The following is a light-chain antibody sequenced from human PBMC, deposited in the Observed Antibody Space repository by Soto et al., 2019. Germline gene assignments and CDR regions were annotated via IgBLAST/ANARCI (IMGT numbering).Light chain of an antibody. J-gene: IGKJ1*01. CDR3: QQSYSTPPT. CDR2: DAS. CDR1: QSLNSR. V-gene: IGKV1-5*01. Sequence: DIQLTQSPSTLSASVGDRVTLTCRASQSLNSRLAWYQQRPGKAPKLLIYDASTLESGVPSRFSGSGSGTEFTLTINNLQPDDLATYYCQQSYSTPPTFGQGTKVEIK.